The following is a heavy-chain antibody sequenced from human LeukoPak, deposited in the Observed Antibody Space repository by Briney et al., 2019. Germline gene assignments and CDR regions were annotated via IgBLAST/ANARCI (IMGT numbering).Heavy chain of an antibody. D-gene: IGHD3-22*01. Sequence: GGSLRLSCVASGFTFSQTWMTWVRQAPGKGLEWVGRIRSKTNGGTTDYAAPVKGRFTISRDDSKNTLYLQMNSLKTEDTAVYYCTPWGYYYDSSGHPPSACWGQGTLVTVSS. CDR2: IRSKTNGGTT. J-gene: IGHJ4*02. CDR3: TPWGYYYDSSGHPPSAC. CDR1: GFTFSQTW. V-gene: IGHV3-15*01.